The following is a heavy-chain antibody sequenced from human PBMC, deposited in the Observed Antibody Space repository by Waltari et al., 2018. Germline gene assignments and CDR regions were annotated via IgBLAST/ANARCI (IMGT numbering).Heavy chain of an antibody. D-gene: IGHD5-12*01. CDR1: GFTFSSYG. J-gene: IGHJ6*02. Sequence: QVQLVESGGGVVQPGRSLRLSCAASGFTFSSYGMHWVRQAPGKGLEWVAVIWYDGSNKYYADSVKGRFTISRDNSKNTLYLQMNSLRAEDTAVYYCAREGDGYNGYYGMDVWGQGTTVTVSS. V-gene: IGHV3-33*01. CDR2: IWYDGSNK. CDR3: AREGDGYNGYYGMDV.